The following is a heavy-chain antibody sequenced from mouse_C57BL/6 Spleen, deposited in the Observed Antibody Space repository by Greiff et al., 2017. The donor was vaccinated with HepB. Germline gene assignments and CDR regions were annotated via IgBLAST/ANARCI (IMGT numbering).Heavy chain of an antibody. CDR2: IDPETGGT. J-gene: IGHJ3*01. CDR3: TIGSSGFAY. CDR1: GYTFTDYE. D-gene: IGHD1-1*01. V-gene: IGHV1-15*01. Sequence: VKLVESGAELVRPGASVTLSCKASGYTFTDYEMHWVKQTPVHGLEWIGAIDPETGGTAYNQKFKGKAILTADKSSSTAYMELRSLTSEDSAVYYCTIGSSGFAYWGQGTLVTVSA.